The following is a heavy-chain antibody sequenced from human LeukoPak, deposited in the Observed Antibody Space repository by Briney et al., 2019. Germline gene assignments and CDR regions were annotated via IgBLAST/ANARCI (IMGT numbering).Heavy chain of an antibody. V-gene: IGHV1-2*02. D-gene: IGHD2-15*01. J-gene: IGHJ5*02. Sequence: ASVKVSCKASGYTFTGYYMHWVRQAPGLGLEWMGWINPNSGVTNYAQNFQGRVTMTRDTSISTAYTELSRLRSDDTAVYYCARFVFSDLGYCSGGSCSNWFDPWGQGTLVTVSS. CDR1: GYTFTGYY. CDR3: ARFVFSDLGYCSGGSCSNWFDP. CDR2: INPNSGVT.